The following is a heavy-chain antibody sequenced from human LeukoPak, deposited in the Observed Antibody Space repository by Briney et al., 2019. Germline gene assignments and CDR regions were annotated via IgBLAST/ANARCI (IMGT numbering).Heavy chain of an antibody. Sequence: GGSLRLSCAASGFAFSSYCMHWVRQAPGKGLVWVSRINSDGSSTNYADSVKGRFTISRDNSKNTLYLQMNSLRAEDSGVYYCVKPPFFWFGEGGVDYLGQGTLVTVCS. J-gene: IGHJ4*02. V-gene: IGHV3-74*01. D-gene: IGHD3-10*01. CDR1: GFAFSSYC. CDR2: INSDGSST. CDR3: VKPPFFWFGEGGVDY.